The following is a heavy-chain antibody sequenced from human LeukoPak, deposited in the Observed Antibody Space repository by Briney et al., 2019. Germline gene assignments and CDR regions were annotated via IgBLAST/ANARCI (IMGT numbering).Heavy chain of an antibody. Sequence: SETLSLTCAVYGGSFSGYYWSWIRQPPGKGLEWIGEINHSGSTNYNPSLKSRVTISVDTSKNQFSLKLSSVTAADTAVYYCAVHKYSYGYLWGQGTLVTVSS. CDR3: AVHKYSYGYL. CDR2: INHSGST. D-gene: IGHD5-18*01. J-gene: IGHJ5*02. V-gene: IGHV4-34*01. CDR1: GGSFSGYY.